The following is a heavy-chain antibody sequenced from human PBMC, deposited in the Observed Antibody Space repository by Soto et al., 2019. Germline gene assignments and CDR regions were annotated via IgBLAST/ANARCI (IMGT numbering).Heavy chain of an antibody. CDR2: ISAGNGNT. J-gene: IGHJ4*02. V-gene: IGHV1-3*01. D-gene: IGHD3-22*01. Sequence: ASVKVSCKASGYTFNSYDMHWVRQAPGQRLERMGWISAGNGNTKYSQRFQGRVTITRDTSASTVYMELRSLRSEDTAVFYCARDRYDSSHSLHNRGQGTPVTISS. CDR3: ARDRYDSSHSLHN. CDR1: GYTFNSYD.